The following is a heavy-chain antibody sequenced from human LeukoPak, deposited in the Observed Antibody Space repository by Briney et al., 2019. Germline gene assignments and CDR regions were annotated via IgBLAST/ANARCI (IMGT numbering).Heavy chain of an antibody. Sequence: GGSLRLSCAASGFTFSTYGMHWVRQGPGKGLKWVSAISVSGNTYHADSVKGRFTISRDSSKNTLYLQMNSLRAGDAAVYYCAKAPVTTCSGAYCYPFDYWSQGTLVTVSS. D-gene: IGHD2-15*01. CDR3: AKAPVTTCSGAYCYPFDY. V-gene: IGHV3-23*01. CDR1: GFTFSTYG. J-gene: IGHJ4*02. CDR2: ISVSGNT.